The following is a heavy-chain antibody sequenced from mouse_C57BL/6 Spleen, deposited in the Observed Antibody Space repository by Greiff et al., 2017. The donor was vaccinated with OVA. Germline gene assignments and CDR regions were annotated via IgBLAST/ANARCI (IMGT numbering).Heavy chain of an antibody. Sequence: QVQLKQSGAELARPGASVKMSCKASGYTFTSYTMHWVKQRPGQGLEWIGYINPSSGYTKYNQKFKDKATLTADKSSSTAYMQLSSLTSEDSAVYYCARSVDYYGSSYNYAMDYWGQGTSVTVSS. CDR3: ARSVDYYGSSYNYAMDY. CDR1: GYTFTSYT. V-gene: IGHV1-4*01. D-gene: IGHD1-1*01. J-gene: IGHJ4*01. CDR2: INPSSGYT.